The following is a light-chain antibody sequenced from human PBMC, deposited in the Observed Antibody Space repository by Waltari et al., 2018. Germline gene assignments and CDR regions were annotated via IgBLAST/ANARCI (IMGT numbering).Light chain of an antibody. CDR3: AAWDDSLNGGV. CDR2: SNN. J-gene: IGLJ3*02. V-gene: IGLV1-44*01. CDR1: SPNIGRNT. Sequence: QSVLTQPPSASGTPGQRVTISCSGSSPNIGRNTVNWYQQRPGTAPKLLIYSNNQRPSGVPDRFSGSKSGTSASLAISGLQSEDEADYYCAAWDDSLNGGVFGGGTKLTVL.